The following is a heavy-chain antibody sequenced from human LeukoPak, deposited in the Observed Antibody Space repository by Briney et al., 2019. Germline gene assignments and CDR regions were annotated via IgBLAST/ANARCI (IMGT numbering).Heavy chain of an antibody. D-gene: IGHD4-17*01. CDR1: GYTFTSYY. CDR3: TRHATVTTVDY. J-gene: IGHJ4*02. CDR2: INPSGGST. V-gene: IGHV1-46*03. Sequence: ASVKVSCNASGYTFTSYYMHWVRQAPGQGLEWMGIINPSGGSTSYAQKFQGRVTMTRDTSTSTVYMELSSLRSEDTAVYYCTRHATVTTVDYWGQGTLVTVSS.